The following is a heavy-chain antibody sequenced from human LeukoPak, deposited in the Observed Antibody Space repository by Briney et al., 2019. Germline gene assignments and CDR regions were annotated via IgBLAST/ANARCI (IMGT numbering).Heavy chain of an antibody. CDR1: GFTITNHW. J-gene: IGHJ4*02. V-gene: IGHV3-74*03. D-gene: IGHD1-26*01. CDR2: IKSDERSA. CDR3: ATVSKGSSPQDY. Sequence: GGSLRLSCEVSGFTITNHWMYWVRQAPGRGLVWVSRIKSDERSAAYADSVKGRFTISRDNAKNTLYLQMNSLRAEDTAVYYCATVSKGSSPQDYCGQGTLVTVSS.